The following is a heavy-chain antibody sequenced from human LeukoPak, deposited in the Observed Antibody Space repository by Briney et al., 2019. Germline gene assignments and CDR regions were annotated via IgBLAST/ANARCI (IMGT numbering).Heavy chain of an antibody. CDR3: ARVKWELLSRWFDP. V-gene: IGHV3-7*01. D-gene: IGHD1-26*01. Sequence: GGSLRLSCAASGFTFSSYWMSWVRQAPGKGLEWVANIKQDGSEKYYVDSVKGRFTISRDNAKNSLYLQMNGLRAEDTAVYYCARVKWELLSRWFDPWGQGTLVTVSS. CDR1: GFTFSSYW. CDR2: IKQDGSEK. J-gene: IGHJ5*02.